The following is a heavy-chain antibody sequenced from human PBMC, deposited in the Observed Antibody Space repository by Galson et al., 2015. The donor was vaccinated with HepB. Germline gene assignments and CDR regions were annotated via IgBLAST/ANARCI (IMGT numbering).Heavy chain of an antibody. CDR3: ARDQGRCSGVICYYMDV. Sequence: SVKVSCKASGYTFTDYYMHWVRQAPGQGLEWMGWINPNSGGTNYAQKFQGRVTMTRDTSINTAYMELSRLTSDDTAVYYCARDQGRCSGVICYYMDVWGKGTTVTVSS. CDR2: INPNSGGT. D-gene: IGHD2-15*01. CDR1: GYTFTDYY. V-gene: IGHV1-2*02. J-gene: IGHJ6*03.